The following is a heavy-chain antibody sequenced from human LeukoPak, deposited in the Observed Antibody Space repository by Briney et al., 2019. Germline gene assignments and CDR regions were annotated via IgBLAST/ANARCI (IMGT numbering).Heavy chain of an antibody. V-gene: IGHV4-59*12. D-gene: IGHD3-3*01. CDR2: VYNGGST. CDR1: GGSISNYF. CDR3: ARGGISAVDGVVIKYYYYYYGMDV. Sequence: SETLSLTCTVSGGSISNYFWNWIRQSPGKRLEWIGFVYNGGSTNYNPSLKSRVTISVDTSKNQFSLKLSSVTAADTAVYYCARGGISAVDGVVIKYYYYYYGMDVWGQGTTVTVSS. J-gene: IGHJ6*02.